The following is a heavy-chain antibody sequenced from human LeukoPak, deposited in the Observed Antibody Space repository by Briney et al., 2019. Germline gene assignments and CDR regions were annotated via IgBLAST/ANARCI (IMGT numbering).Heavy chain of an antibody. V-gene: IGHV3-30-3*01. Sequence: GGSLRLSCAASGFTFSSYAMHWVRQAPGKGLEWVAVISYDGSNKYYADSVKGRFTISRDNSKNTLYLQMNSLRADDTAVYYCAGSTDDAEYFQHWGQGTLVTVSS. J-gene: IGHJ1*01. CDR2: ISYDGSNK. CDR1: GFTFSSYA. CDR3: AGSTDDAEYFQH. D-gene: IGHD4-17*01.